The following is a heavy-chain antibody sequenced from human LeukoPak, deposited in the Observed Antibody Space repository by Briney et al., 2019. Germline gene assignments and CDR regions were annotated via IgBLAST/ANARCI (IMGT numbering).Heavy chain of an antibody. J-gene: IGHJ4*02. V-gene: IGHV3-7*01. Sequence: GGSLRLSCAASGFTFSSYWMGWVRQTPGKGLEWVANIKQDGSEKYYVDSVKGRFTISRDNAKNSLYLQMNSLRAEDTAVYYCAARWAHDYGDCLGYWGQGTLVTVSS. CDR3: AARWAHDYGDCLGY. D-gene: IGHD4-17*01. CDR2: IKQDGSEK. CDR1: GFTFSSYW.